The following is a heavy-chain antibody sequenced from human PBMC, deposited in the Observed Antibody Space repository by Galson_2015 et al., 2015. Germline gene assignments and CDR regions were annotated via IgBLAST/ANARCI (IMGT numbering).Heavy chain of an antibody. J-gene: IGHJ4*02. CDR1: GFTFSSYA. CDR3: ASSRVPYNWNGVPFYY. V-gene: IGHV3-30-3*01. D-gene: IGHD1-1*01. Sequence: SLRLSCAASGFTFSSYAMHWVRQAPGKGLEWVAIISYDGSNKYYADSVKGRFTISRDNSKNTLYLQMNSLRAEDTAVYYCASSRVPYNWNGVPFYYWGQGTLVTVSS. CDR2: ISYDGSNK.